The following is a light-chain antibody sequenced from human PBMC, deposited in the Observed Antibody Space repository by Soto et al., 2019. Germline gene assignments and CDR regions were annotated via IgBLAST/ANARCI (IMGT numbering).Light chain of an antibody. Sequence: EIVMTQSPATLSVSPGERVTLSCRASESVSSNLAWYQQKPGQAPRLLIYGASTRATDIPARFSGSGSGTEFTLTISSLQSEDSAVYYCQHYNNWPRTFGQGTKVEIK. CDR1: ESVSSN. CDR2: GAS. J-gene: IGKJ1*01. V-gene: IGKV3-15*01. CDR3: QHYNNWPRT.